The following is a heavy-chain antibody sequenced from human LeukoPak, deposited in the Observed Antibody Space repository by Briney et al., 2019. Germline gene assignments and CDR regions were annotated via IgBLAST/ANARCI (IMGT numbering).Heavy chain of an antibody. D-gene: IGHD6-19*01. CDR3: ARGLVGGYYFDY. Sequence: GGSLRLSCAASGFTFSSYSMNWVRQAPGKGLEWVSSISSSSSYIYYADSVKGRFTISRDNAKNSLYLQMNSLRAEDTAVYYCARGLVGGYYFDYWGQGTLVTVSS. V-gene: IGHV3-21*01. J-gene: IGHJ4*02. CDR1: GFTFSSYS. CDR2: ISSSSSYI.